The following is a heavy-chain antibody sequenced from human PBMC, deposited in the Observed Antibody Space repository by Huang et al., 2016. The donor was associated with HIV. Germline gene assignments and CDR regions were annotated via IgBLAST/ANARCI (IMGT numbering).Heavy chain of an antibody. Sequence: EVQLVESGGNLIQTGGSLRLGCAASGFRFDNSAESWVRQGPVKGLEWVSSSSWNSANIAYGDAVKVRVTISRDNARNSLYLQMNSLRPDDTALYYCVKGDIVGTANFFDYWGQGTQVSVSS. CDR2: SSWNSANI. J-gene: IGHJ4*02. V-gene: IGHV3-9*01. CDR3: VKGDIVGTANFFDY. D-gene: IGHD1-26*01. CDR1: GFRFDNSA.